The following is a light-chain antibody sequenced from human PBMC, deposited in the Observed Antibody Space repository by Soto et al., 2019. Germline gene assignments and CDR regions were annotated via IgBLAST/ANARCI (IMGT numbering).Light chain of an antibody. CDR3: SSYTTTTRL. J-gene: IGLJ3*02. Sequence: QSALTQPASVSGSPGQSITISCTGTSSDIGSNNYVAWFQQRPGKAPTLIIYEVSNRPSGGSNHFSVSKSGNTASLTISGLLPEDEAEYYCSSYTTTTRLFVGGTNLTVL. CDR1: SSDIGSNNY. V-gene: IGLV2-14*01. CDR2: EVS.